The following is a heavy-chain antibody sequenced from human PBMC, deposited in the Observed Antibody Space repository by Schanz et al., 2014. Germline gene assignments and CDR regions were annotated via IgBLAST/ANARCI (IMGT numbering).Heavy chain of an antibody. V-gene: IGHV4-31*03. CDR3: ARYTGAYFDY. CDR1: GDSISSSGSY. Sequence: QVQLQQSGPGLVKPSQTLSLTCTVSGDSISSSGSYWTWIRQHPGKGLEWIGYIYYRGSTYYNPSLKSRVTMSVDTSKNQFSLRLSSVTAADTAVYYCARYTGAYFDYWGQGTLVTVSS. CDR2: IYYRGST. D-gene: IGHD1-26*01. J-gene: IGHJ4*02.